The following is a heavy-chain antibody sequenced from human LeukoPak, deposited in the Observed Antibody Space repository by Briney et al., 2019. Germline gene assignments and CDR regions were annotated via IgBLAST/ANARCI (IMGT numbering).Heavy chain of an antibody. CDR3: ARDVLYDSSDY. V-gene: IGHV3-7*03. CDR1: GFTFSNYA. D-gene: IGHD3-22*01. Sequence: GGSLRLSCAASGFTFSNYAMNWVRQAPGKGLEWVANIKQDGSEKYYVDSVKGRFTISRDNAKNSLYLQMNSLRAEDTAVYYCARDVLYDSSDYWGQGTLVTVSS. CDR2: IKQDGSEK. J-gene: IGHJ4*02.